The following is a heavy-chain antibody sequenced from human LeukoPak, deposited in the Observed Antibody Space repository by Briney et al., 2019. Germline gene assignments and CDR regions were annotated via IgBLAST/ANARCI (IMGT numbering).Heavy chain of an antibody. CDR1: GFTFSSYS. CDR2: ISSSSSYI. D-gene: IGHD1-1*01. Sequence: PGGSLRLSCAASGFTFSSYSMNWVRQAPGKGLEWVSSISSSSSYIYYADSVKGRFTISRGNAKNSLYLQMNSLRAEDTAVYYSARVLIGPLEPSGGLGYWGQGTLVTVSS. CDR3: ARVLIGPLEPSGGLGY. J-gene: IGHJ4*02. V-gene: IGHV3-21*01.